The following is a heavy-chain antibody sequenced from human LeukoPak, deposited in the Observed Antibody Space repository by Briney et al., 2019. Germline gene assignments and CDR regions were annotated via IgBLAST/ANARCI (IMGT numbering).Heavy chain of an antibody. Sequence: SETLSLTCAVYGGSFSGYYWSWIRQPPGKGLEWIGEINHSGSTNYNPSLKSRVTISVDTSKNQFSLKLNSVTAADTAVYYCAREVGSGWAFDFWGQGTLVTVSS. D-gene: IGHD6-19*01. CDR2: INHSGST. CDR1: GGSFSGYY. CDR3: AREVGSGWAFDF. V-gene: IGHV4-34*01. J-gene: IGHJ4*02.